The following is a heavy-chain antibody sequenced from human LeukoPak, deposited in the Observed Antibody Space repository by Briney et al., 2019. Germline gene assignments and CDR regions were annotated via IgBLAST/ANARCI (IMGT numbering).Heavy chain of an antibody. V-gene: IGHV4-31*03. CDR3: ARSPDDAFDI. J-gene: IGHJ3*02. Sequence: PSETLSLTCTVSGGSISSGGHYWTWNRQHPGKGLEWIAYIYHTGTTYYNPSLKSRVNISVDTSKNQFSLKLSSVTAADTAVYYCARSPDDAFDIGGQGTMVTVSA. CDR1: GGSISSGGHY. CDR2: IYHTGTT.